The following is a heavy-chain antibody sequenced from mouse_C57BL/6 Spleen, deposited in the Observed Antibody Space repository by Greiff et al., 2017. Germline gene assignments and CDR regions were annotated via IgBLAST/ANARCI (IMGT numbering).Heavy chain of an antibody. V-gene: IGHV1-26*01. CDR1: GYTFTDYY. D-gene: IGHD2-1*01. Sequence: VQLQQSGPELVKPGASVKISCKASGYTFTDYYMNWVKQSHGKSLEWIGDINPNNGGTSYNQKFKGKATLTVDKSSSTAYMELRSLTSEDSAVYYCGPYGNLAWFAYWGQGTLVTVSA. J-gene: IGHJ3*01. CDR3: GPYGNLAWFAY. CDR2: INPNNGGT.